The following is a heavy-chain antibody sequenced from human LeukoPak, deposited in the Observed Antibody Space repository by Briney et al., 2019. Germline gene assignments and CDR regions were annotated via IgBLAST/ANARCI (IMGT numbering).Heavy chain of an antibody. CDR2: INPNSGGT. D-gene: IGHD2-2*01. J-gene: IGHJ5*02. CDR3: ARDSGYCSSTSCSDPNWFDP. Sequence: GASVKLSCTASGYTFSGYYMHWVRQAPGQGLEWMGWINPNSGGTNYAEKFKGRVTMTRDTSISTAYMELSRLRSDDTAVYNCARDSGYCSSTSCSDPNWFDPWGQRTLVTASS. CDR1: GYTFSGYY. V-gene: IGHV1-2*02.